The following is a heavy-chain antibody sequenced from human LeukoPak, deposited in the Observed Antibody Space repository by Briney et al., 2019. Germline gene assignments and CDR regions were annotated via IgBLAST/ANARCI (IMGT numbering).Heavy chain of an antibody. D-gene: IGHD2-2*01. CDR2: ISGSGGST. CDR1: GFTFSSYA. CDR3: AKDHRTSTWPFDY. J-gene: IGHJ4*02. Sequence: GGSLRLSCAASGFTFSSYAMSWVRQAPGKGLEWVSSISGSGGSTYYADSVKGRFTISRDNSKNTLYLQMNSLRAEDTAIYYCAKDHRTSTWPFDYWGQGTLVTVSS. V-gene: IGHV3-23*01.